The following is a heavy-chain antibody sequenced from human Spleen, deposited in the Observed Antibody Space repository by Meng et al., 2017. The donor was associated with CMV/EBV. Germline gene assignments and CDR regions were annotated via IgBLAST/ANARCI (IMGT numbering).Heavy chain of an antibody. J-gene: IGHJ4*02. CDR3: TTRVTWFGELLSG. CDR2: IKSKTDGGTT. V-gene: IGHV3-15*01. CDR1: GFTCSRCG. Sequence: GGSLRLSCTASGFTCSRCGMHWVRQAPGKGLEWVGRIKSKTDGGTTDYAAPVKGRFTISRDDSKNTLYLQMNSLKTEDTAVYYCTTRVTWFGELLSGWGQGTLVTVSS. D-gene: IGHD3-10*01.